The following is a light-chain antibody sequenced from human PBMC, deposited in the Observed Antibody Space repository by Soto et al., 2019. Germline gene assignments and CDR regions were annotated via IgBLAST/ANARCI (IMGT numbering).Light chain of an antibody. CDR2: DTS. CDR3: QQYGSSGT. Sequence: EIVMTQSPATLSVSPGERATLSCRASQSVSGNLAWYQQKPGQTPRLLIYDTSTRATGVPTRFSGSRSGAEFTLTISRLEPEDFAVYYCQQYGSSGTFGQGTKVDIK. V-gene: IGKV3-15*01. CDR1: QSVSGN. J-gene: IGKJ1*01.